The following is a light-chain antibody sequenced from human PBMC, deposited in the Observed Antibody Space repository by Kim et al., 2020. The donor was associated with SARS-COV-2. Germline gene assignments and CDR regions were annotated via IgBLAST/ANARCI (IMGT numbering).Light chain of an antibody. V-gene: IGKV3-20*01. CDR2: GPS. Sequence: EIVLTQSPGTLSLSPGERATLSCRASQSVSSSYLAWYQQKPGQAPRLLIYGPSSRATGIPDRFSGSGSGIDFTLTISRLEPEDFAVYYCQQYGSSPPTFGQGTKLEI. CDR3: QQYGSSPPT. J-gene: IGKJ2*01. CDR1: QSVSSSY.